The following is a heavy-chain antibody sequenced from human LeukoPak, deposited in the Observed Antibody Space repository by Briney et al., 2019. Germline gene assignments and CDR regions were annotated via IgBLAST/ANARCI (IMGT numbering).Heavy chain of an antibody. Sequence: GGSLRLSCAASGLTFSSYWMHWVRQVPGKGLVWVSRISSDGSSTNYADSVKGRSTISRDNAKNTLYLQMSSLRAEDTGVFYCASGFCSGGTCYSRYFQHWGQGTLVTVSS. CDR3: ASGFCSGGTCYSRYFQH. V-gene: IGHV3-74*01. J-gene: IGHJ1*01. D-gene: IGHD2-15*01. CDR2: ISSDGSST. CDR1: GLTFSSYW.